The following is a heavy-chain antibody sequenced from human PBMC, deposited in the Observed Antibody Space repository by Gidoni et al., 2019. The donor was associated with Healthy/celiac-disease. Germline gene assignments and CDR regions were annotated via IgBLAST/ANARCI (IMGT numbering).Heavy chain of an antibody. Sequence: QVQLGQSGAEVKKPGSSVKVSCKASGGTFSSYAIRWGRQAPGQGIEWIGGIIPIVGTANYAQKRQGRFKSTADESTSTAYMELSSLRSEDTAVYYCARDRRYCGGDCYTIGINWFDPWGQGTLVTVSS. CDR1: GGTFSSYA. D-gene: IGHD2-21*02. J-gene: IGHJ5*02. CDR2: IIPIVGTA. CDR3: ARDRRYCGGDCYTIGINWFDP. V-gene: IGHV1-69*12.